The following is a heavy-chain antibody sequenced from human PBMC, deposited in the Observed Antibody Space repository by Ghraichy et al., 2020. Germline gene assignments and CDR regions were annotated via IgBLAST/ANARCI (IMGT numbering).Heavy chain of an antibody. CDR3: ARDPFRFGDQCRYY. J-gene: IGHJ4*02. Sequence: GGSLRLSCATSGFTFTNHAMHWVRQAPGKGLEWLAVISYDGVNKYYADSVKGRFTISSDNPRNTVDLQMNSLRSEDTAIYYCARDPFRFGDQCRYYWGQETLVTVSS. CDR1: GFTFTNHA. CDR2: ISYDGVNK. V-gene: IGHV3-30-3*01. D-gene: IGHD3-16*01.